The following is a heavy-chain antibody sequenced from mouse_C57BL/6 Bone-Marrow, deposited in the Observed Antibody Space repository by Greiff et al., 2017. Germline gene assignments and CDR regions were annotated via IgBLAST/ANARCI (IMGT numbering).Heavy chain of an antibody. CDR1: GFTFSDYG. D-gene: IGHD1-1*01. CDR3: SRRGHGSSLDY. V-gene: IGHV5-17*01. CDR2: ISSGSSTI. J-gene: IGHJ2*01. Sequence: EVKVEESGGGLVKPGGSLKLSCAASGFTFSDYGMHWVRQAPEKGLEWVAYISSGSSTIYYADTVKGRFTISSDNAKNTLFLQMTSLRSADTAMYYCSRRGHGSSLDYWGQGTTLTVSS.